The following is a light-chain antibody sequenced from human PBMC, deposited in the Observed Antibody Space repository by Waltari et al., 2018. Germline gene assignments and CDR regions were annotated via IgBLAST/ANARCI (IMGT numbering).Light chain of an antibody. CDR1: QSLVYSDGNTY. J-gene: IGKJ2*01. V-gene: IGKV2-30*01. CDR3: MQGTHWPPNT. CDR2: KVS. Sequence: DVVMTQSPLSLPVTLGQPASISCRSSQSLVYSDGNTYLNWCQQRPGQSPRRLIYKVSNRDSGVPDRVSGSGSGTDFTLKISRVEAEDVAVYYCMQGTHWPPNTFGQGTKLEIK.